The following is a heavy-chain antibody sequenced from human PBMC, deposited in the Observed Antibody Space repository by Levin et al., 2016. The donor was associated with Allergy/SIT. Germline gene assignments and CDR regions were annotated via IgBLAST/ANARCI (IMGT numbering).Heavy chain of an antibody. D-gene: IGHD3-16*02. V-gene: IGHV3-48*02. Sequence: GESLKISCAASGFTFSSYSMNWVRQAPGKGLEWVSYISSSSSTIYYADSVKGRFTISRDNAKNSLYLQMNSLRDEDTAVYYCARDYVWGSYRYTAIDYWGQGTLVTVSS. CDR2: ISSSSSTI. CDR3: ARDYVWGSYRYTAIDY. J-gene: IGHJ4*02. CDR1: GFTFSSYS.